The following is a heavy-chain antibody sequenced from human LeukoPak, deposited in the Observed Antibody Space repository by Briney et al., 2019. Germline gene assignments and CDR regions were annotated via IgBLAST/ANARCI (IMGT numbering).Heavy chain of an antibody. J-gene: IGHJ5*02. CDR1: GGSISSSGYY. Sequence: SQTLSLTCTVSGGSISSSGYYWSWIRQPPGKGLEWIGYMHHSGSTHYNLSLKSRVTISVDRSKNQISLKLSSVTAADTAVYYCARVRFLGNWFDPWGQGILVTVSS. D-gene: IGHD3-3*01. CDR2: MHHSGST. CDR3: ARVRFLGNWFDP. V-gene: IGHV4-30-2*01.